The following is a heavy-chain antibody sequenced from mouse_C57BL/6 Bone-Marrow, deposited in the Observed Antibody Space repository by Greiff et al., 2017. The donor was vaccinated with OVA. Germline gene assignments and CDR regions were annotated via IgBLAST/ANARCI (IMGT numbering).Heavy chain of an antibody. J-gene: IGHJ1*03. V-gene: IGHV5-9-1*02. Sequence: DVKLVESGEGLVKPGGSPKLSCAASGFTFSSYAMSWVRQPPEKRLGWVAYISSGGDYIYYADTVKGRFTISRDNARNTLYLQMSSLKSEDTAMYYCTSPSYYGSSYWYFDVWGTGTTVTVSS. CDR3: TSPSYYGSSYWYFDV. CDR2: ISSGGDYI. CDR1: GFTFSSYA. D-gene: IGHD1-1*01.